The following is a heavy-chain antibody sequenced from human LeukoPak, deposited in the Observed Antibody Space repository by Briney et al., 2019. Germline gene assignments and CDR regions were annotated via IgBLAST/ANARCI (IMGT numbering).Heavy chain of an antibody. J-gene: IGHJ5*02. CDR1: GYSFTSYW. CDR3: ARLTYCSGGSCYSWFDP. CDR2: IYPGDSDT. V-gene: IGHV5-51*01. D-gene: IGHD2-15*01. Sequence: GESLKISCKGSGYSFTSYWISWVRQMPGKGLEWMGIIYPGDSDTRYSPSFQGQVTISADKSISTAYLQWSSLKASDPAMYYCARLTYCSGGSCYSWFDPWGQGTLVTVSS.